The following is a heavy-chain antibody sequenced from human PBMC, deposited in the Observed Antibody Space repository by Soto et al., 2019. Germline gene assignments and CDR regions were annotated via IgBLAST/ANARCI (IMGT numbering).Heavy chain of an antibody. V-gene: IGHV3-23*01. Sequence: PGGSLRLSCAASGFTFSNYAMGWVRQAPGKGLAWVSSIGGSGGRPHYGDSVQGRFTISRDNSRNTLYLQMNSLRAEDTAVYYCAKIAEAVAGTVYGYWGRGALVTVS. CDR2: IGGSGGRP. D-gene: IGHD6-19*01. J-gene: IGHJ4*02. CDR1: GFTFSNYA. CDR3: AKIAEAVAGTVYGY.